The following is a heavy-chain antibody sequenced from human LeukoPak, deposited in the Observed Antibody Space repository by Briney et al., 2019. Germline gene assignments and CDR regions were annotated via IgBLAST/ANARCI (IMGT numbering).Heavy chain of an antibody. J-gene: IGHJ6*02. CDR1: GGSFSGYY. D-gene: IGHD3-22*01. CDR2: INHSGST. CDR3: ARSPIVVVITSVRYYYGMDV. Sequence: PSETLSLTCAVYGGSFSGYYWSWIRQPPGKGLEGMGEINHSGSTNYNPSLKSRATISVDTPKNQFSLELSSVTAADSAVYYCARSPIVVVITSVRYYYGMDVWGQGTTVTVSS. V-gene: IGHV4-34*01.